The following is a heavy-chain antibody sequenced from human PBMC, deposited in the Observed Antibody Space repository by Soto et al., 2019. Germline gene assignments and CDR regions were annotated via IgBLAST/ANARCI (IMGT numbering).Heavy chain of an antibody. Sequence: QVQLVQSGAEVKKPGASVKVSCKASGYTFTNYAMHWVRQAPGQRLEWMGWINAGNGNTKYSQKFQGRVTITRDTAASPADMDLSSLRAEDPAVYYCARGPGGPDGPGDYWGQGTLVTVSS. D-gene: IGHD2-15*01. J-gene: IGHJ4*02. CDR1: GYTFTNYA. CDR3: ARGPGGPDGPGDY. V-gene: IGHV1-3*01. CDR2: INAGNGNT.